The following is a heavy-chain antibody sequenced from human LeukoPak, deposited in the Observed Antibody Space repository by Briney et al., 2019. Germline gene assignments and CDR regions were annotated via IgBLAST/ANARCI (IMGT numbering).Heavy chain of an antibody. J-gene: IGHJ6*03. CDR2: ISSSGSTI. Sequence: PGGSLRLSCTASGFTFSSYSMNWVRQAPGKGLKWVSYISSSGSTIYYADSEKGRFTISRDNAKNSLYLQMNSLRAEDTAVYYCARDRRRGAGTSYYMDVWGKGTTVTVSS. CDR3: ARDRRRGAGTSYYMDV. D-gene: IGHD1-1*01. CDR1: GFTFSSYS. V-gene: IGHV3-48*04.